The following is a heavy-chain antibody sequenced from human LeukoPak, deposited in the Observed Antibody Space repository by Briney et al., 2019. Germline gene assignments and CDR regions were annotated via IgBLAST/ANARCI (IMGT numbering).Heavy chain of an antibody. V-gene: IGHV3-30*02. D-gene: IGHD4/OR15-4a*01. CDR1: GFTFSSYG. CDR2: IRYDGSNK. J-gene: IGHJ4*02. Sequence: GGSLRLSCAASGFTFSSYGMHWVRQAPGKGREWVAFIRYDGSNKYYADSVKGRFTFSRDNSKNTLFLQMNSLRPEDTAVYYCAKGLDYGLDYWGQGNLVTVSS. CDR3: AKGLDYGLDY.